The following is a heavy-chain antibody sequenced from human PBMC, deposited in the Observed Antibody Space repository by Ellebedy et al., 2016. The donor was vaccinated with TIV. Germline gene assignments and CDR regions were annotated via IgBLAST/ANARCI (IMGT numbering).Heavy chain of an antibody. CDR3: ARVRYGDYVDY. J-gene: IGHJ4*02. CDR2: IYYSGST. Sequence: MPSETLSLTCTVSGGSISSYYWSWIRQPPGKGLEWIGYIYYSGSTNYNPSLKSRVTISVDTSKNQFSLKLSSVTAADTAVYYCARVRYGDYVDYWGQGTLVTVSS. CDR1: GGSISSYY. D-gene: IGHD4-17*01. V-gene: IGHV4-59*12.